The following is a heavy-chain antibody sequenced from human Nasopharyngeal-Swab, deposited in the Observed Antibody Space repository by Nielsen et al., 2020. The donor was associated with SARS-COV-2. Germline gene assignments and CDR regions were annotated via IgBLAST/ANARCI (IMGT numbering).Heavy chain of an antibody. CDR1: GFTFSSYA. J-gene: IGHJ6*02. Sequence: GEFLKISCAASGFTFSSYAMSWVRQAPGKGLEWVSVIYSGGSSTSYADSVKGRFTISRDNSKNTLYLQMNSLRAEDTAVYYCAKDHSPYCSGSYPYYYYGMYVCGQGTTVTVSS. D-gene: IGHD3-10*01. V-gene: IGHV3-23*03. CDR2: IYSGGSST. CDR3: AKDHSPYCSGSYPYYYYGMYV.